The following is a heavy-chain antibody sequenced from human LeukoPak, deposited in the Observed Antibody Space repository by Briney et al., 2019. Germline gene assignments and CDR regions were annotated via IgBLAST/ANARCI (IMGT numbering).Heavy chain of an antibody. J-gene: IGHJ4*02. CDR3: ARENWGRGCDY. D-gene: IGHD3-16*01. CDR1: GFTFSDYY. CDR2: ISSSSSYT. Sequence: GGSLRLSCAASGFTFSDYYMSWIRQAPGKGLEWVSYISSSSSYTNYADSVKGRFTISRDNSKNTLYLQMNGLRDEDTAVYYCARENWGRGCDYWGLGTLVTVSS. V-gene: IGHV3-11*05.